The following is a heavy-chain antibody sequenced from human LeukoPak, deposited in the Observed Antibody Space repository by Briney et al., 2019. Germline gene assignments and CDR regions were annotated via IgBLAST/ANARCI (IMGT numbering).Heavy chain of an antibody. J-gene: IGHJ4*02. Sequence: PGTSLRLSCEASGLNFSRYGMHWVRQAPGKGLEWVGVISPDESNQFYADSVKGRFTISRDNSNNTVFLNMNNMRPDDTAVYYCVKGRRGVSYVRYFDSWGRGALVTVSS. CDR1: GLNFSRYG. CDR3: VKGRRGVSYVRYFDS. CDR2: ISPDESNQ. D-gene: IGHD3-16*01. V-gene: IGHV3-30*18.